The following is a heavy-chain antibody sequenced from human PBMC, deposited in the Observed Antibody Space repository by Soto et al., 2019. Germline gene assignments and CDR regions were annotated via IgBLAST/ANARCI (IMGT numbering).Heavy chain of an antibody. V-gene: IGHV4-39*01. J-gene: IGHJ4*02. CDR2: IYYSGST. D-gene: IGHD3-9*01. CDR3: ARLYYRDFDWFGSVRIQYYFDY. Sequence: PSETLSLTCTVFGGSISSSSYYWGWIRQPPXKGLEWIGSIYYSGSTYYNPSLKSRVTISVDTSKNQFSLKLSSVTAADTAVYYCARLYYRDFDWFGSVRIQYYFDYWGQGTLVTVSS. CDR1: GGSISSSSYY.